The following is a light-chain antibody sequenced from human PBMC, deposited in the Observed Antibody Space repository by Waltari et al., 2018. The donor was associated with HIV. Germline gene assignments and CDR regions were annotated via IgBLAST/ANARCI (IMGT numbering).Light chain of an antibody. V-gene: IGKV1-5*03. J-gene: IGKJ1*01. CDR2: KSS. Sequence: DIHMSQSPPTLAASVGDRVTITSRASPSIGPYFAWYQQKPGKPPKLLIYKSSNLESGVPSRFSGSGSDTEFSLTISSLQADDFATYYCQQYNSDSRTFGRGTKVEIK. CDR1: PSIGPY. CDR3: QQYNSDSRT.